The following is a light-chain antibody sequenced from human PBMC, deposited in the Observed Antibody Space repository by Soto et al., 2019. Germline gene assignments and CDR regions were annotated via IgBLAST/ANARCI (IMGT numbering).Light chain of an antibody. CDR3: VLYMGSGIWV. J-gene: IGLJ3*02. Sequence: QTVVTQEPSFSVSPGGTVTLTCGLSSGSLSTSYYPSGYQQTPGQAPRTLIYSTNPRSSGVPDRFSGSILGNKAALTITGAQADDESDYYCVLYMGSGIWVFGGGTKLTVL. CDR2: STN. V-gene: IGLV8-61*01. CDR1: SGSLSTSYY.